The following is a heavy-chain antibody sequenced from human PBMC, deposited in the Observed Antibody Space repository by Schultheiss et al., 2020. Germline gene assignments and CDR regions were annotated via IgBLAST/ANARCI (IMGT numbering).Heavy chain of an antibody. CDR3: ARSSNYYGSGSQGDY. J-gene: IGHJ4*02. Sequence: ASVKVSCKASGSTFTSYAMHWVRQAPGQRLEWMGWINAGNGNTKYSQKFQGRVTITRDTSASTAYMELSSLRSEDTAVYYCARSSNYYGSGSQGDYWGQGTLVTVSS. D-gene: IGHD3-10*01. CDR1: GSTFTSYA. V-gene: IGHV1-3*01. CDR2: INAGNGNT.